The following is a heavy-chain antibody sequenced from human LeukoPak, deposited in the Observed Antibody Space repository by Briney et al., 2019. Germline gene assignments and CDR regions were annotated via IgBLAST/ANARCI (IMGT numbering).Heavy chain of an antibody. CDR2: ISAYNGNT. J-gene: IGHJ4*02. CDR1: GYTFTSYG. V-gene: IGHV1-18*01. CDR3: ARGHELYSYGYGIDY. D-gene: IGHD5-18*01. Sequence: GASVKVSCKASGYTFTSYGISWVRQAPGQGLEWMGWISAYNGNTNYAQKLQGRVTMTTDTSTSTAYMELRSLRSDDAAVYYCARGHELYSYGYGIDYWGQGALVTVSS.